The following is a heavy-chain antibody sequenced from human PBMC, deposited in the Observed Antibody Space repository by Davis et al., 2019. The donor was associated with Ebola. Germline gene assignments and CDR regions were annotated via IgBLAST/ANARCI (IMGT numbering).Heavy chain of an antibody. CDR3: ATDYYDSIGLLLVADY. CDR1: GGSISSYY. J-gene: IGHJ4*02. Sequence: PSETLSLTCTVSGGSISSYYWSWIRQPPGKGLEWIGYIYYSGSTNYNPSLKSRVTTTVDTSKNQFSLKLSSVTAADTAVYYCATDYYDSIGLLLVADYWGQGTLVTVSS. CDR2: IYYSGST. D-gene: IGHD3-22*01. V-gene: IGHV4-59*01.